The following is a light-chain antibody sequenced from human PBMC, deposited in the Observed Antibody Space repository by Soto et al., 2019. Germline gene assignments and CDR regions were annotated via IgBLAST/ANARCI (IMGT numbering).Light chain of an antibody. V-gene: IGKV3D-15*01. CDR3: QQYSVWPLT. CDR2: GAS. Sequence: ELVLTQSPATLSVSPGDRAALSCRASQSVSNNLAWYQQKPGQPPRLLIFGASTRATGTPARFSGSVSEAEFALTISTLQSEDFAVYYCQQYSVWPLTFGGGTKVEIK. CDR1: QSVSNN. J-gene: IGKJ4*01.